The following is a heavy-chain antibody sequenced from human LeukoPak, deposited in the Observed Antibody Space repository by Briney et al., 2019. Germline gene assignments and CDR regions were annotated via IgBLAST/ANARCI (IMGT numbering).Heavy chain of an antibody. J-gene: IGHJ4*02. CDR3: ARSRGWLQSHPLGY. CDR2: INHSGST. D-gene: IGHD5-24*01. Sequence: SETLSLTCAVYGGSFSGYYWSWIRQPPGKGLEWIGEINHSGSTNYNPSLKSRVTISVDTSKNQFSLKLSSVTAADTAVYYCARSRGWLQSHPLGYWGQGTLVTVSS. CDR1: GGSFSGYY. V-gene: IGHV4-34*01.